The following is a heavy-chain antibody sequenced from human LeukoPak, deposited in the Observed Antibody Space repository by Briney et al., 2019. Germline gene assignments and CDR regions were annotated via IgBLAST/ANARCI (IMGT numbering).Heavy chain of an antibody. D-gene: IGHD2-2*01. Sequence: ASVKVSCKASGGTFSSYAISWVRQAPGQGLEWMGGIIPIFGTANYAQKFQGRVTITADESTSTAYMELSSLRSEDTAVYYCAREGRCSSTSCSFDYWGQGTLVTVSS. CDR2: IIPIFGTA. CDR3: AREGRCSSTSCSFDY. J-gene: IGHJ4*02. V-gene: IGHV1-69*13. CDR1: GGTFSSYA.